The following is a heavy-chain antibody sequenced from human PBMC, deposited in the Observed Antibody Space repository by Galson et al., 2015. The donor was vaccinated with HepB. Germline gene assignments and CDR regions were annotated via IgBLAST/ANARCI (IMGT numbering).Heavy chain of an antibody. CDR3: ARDLYDSSHNGYRNGPFDY. Sequence: LRLSCAASGFTFSTYWMHWVRQAPGKGLVWVSRINSDGSSTTYADSVKGRFTISRDNAKNTLYLQMNSLRVEDTAVYYCARDLYDSSHNGYRNGPFDYWGQGTLVTVSS. V-gene: IGHV3-74*01. CDR1: GFTFSTYW. D-gene: IGHD3-22*01. J-gene: IGHJ4*02. CDR2: INSDGSST.